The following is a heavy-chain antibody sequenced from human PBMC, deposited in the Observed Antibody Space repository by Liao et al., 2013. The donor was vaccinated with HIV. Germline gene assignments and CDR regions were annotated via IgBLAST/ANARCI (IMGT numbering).Heavy chain of an antibody. CDR3: AVWTGDHGFDV. V-gene: IGHV4-61*02. Sequence: HVQLQESGPGLVKPSQTLSLTCAVSGGSISSSSYYWSWIRQPAGKGLEWIGRIYPTGSTNYNPSLKSRVTISMDTSKNQFSLKVDSVTAADTAVYYCAVWTGDHGFDVW. J-gene: IGHJ3*01. CDR1: GGSISSSSYY. D-gene: IGHD3/OR15-3a*01. CDR2: IYPTGST.